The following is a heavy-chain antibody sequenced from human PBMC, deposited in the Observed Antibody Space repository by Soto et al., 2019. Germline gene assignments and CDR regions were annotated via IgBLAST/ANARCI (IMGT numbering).Heavy chain of an antibody. CDR1: GFTFSSYA. CDR2: ISGSGGST. CDR3: AKNRCAAGDDRIGDY. V-gene: IGHV3-23*01. D-gene: IGHD2-15*01. J-gene: IGHJ4*02. Sequence: EVQLLESGGGLVQPGGSLRLSCAASGFTFSSYAMSWVRQAPGKGLEWVSAISGSGGSTYYADSVKGRFTISRDNSKNPLYLQMNSLRAQDTGVYYCAKNRCAAGDDRIGDYWGQGTLVTVSS.